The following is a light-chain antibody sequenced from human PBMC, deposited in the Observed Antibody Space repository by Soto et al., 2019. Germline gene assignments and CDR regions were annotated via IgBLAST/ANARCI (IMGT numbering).Light chain of an antibody. Sequence: DIQMTQSPSSLSASVGDRVTITCRASQNISNYLNWYQQKPGKAPKLLIYAASSLQSGVPSRFSGSGSGTDFTLTISSLQPEDFATYYCQQSYSTPITFGQGTRREIK. CDR3: QQSYSTPIT. CDR1: QNISNY. J-gene: IGKJ5*01. CDR2: AAS. V-gene: IGKV1-39*01.